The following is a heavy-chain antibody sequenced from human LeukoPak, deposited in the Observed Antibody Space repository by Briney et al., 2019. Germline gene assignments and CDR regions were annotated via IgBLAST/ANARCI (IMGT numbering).Heavy chain of an antibody. CDR3: ARVMEYSGSWNWVDY. CDR2: PYYRSKWYN. J-gene: IGHJ5*01. Sequence: SQTLSLTCAIYGESVSSNSAAWNWIRQSPSMGLKWLGRPYYRSKWYNDYAESVKSRITITPDTSKNQFSLQLNSVTPEDTAVYYCARVMEYSGSWNWVDYWGQGTLVTVSS. V-gene: IGHV6-1*01. D-gene: IGHD1-26*01. CDR1: GESVSSNSAA.